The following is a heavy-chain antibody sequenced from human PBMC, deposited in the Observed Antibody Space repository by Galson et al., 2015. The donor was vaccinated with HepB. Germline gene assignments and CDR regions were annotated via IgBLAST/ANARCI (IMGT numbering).Heavy chain of an antibody. CDR3: ATGQGIQVPFDY. V-gene: IGHV1-24*01. D-gene: IGHD3-10*01. CDR2: FDPEDGET. CDR1: GYTLTELS. J-gene: IGHJ4*02. Sequence: SVKVSCKVSGYTLTELSMHWVRQAPGKGLEWMGGFDPEDGETIYAQKFQGRVTMTEDTSTDTAYMELSSLRSEDTAVYYCATGQGIQVPFDYWGQGTLVTVSS.